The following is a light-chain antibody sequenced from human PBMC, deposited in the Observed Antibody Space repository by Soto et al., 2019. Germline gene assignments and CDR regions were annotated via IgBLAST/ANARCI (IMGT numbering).Light chain of an antibody. CDR2: DAS. V-gene: IGKV1-13*02. Sequence: AIQMTQSPSSLSASVGDSITITCRASQDIRSDLGWYQQKPGRAPKLLIYDASSLQGGVPSRFSGSGSGTDFTLTISSLQSEDFATYYCQQLNSYPITFGQGTRLEIK. J-gene: IGKJ5*01. CDR1: QDIRSD. CDR3: QQLNSYPIT.